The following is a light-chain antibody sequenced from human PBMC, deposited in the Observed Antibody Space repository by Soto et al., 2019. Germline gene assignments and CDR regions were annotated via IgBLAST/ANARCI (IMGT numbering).Light chain of an antibody. Sequence: EIVLAQSPATLSLSPGERATLSCRASQDISNFLAWYQQRPGQAPRLLSYDASNRATGIPARFSGSGSGTDFTLTIVGLEPEDSAVYYCHQYNNWPLGTFGPGTKVEIK. J-gene: IGKJ1*01. CDR3: HQYNNWPLGT. CDR1: QDISNF. CDR2: DAS. V-gene: IGKV3-11*01.